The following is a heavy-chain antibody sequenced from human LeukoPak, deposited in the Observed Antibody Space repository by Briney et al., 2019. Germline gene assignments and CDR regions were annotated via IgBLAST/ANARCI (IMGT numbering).Heavy chain of an antibody. CDR2: IFTSGST. J-gene: IGHJ4*02. D-gene: IGHD3-10*01. V-gene: IGHV4-61*02. CDR1: GGSVSSASHY. CDR3: AREESLTLDS. Sequence: SETLSLTCTVSGGSVSSASHYWTWIRQPAGKGLEWIGRIFTSGSTDYNPSLKSRVTISVETSKSQFSLKLSSVTPADTAIYYCAREESLTLDSWGQGTLVTVSS.